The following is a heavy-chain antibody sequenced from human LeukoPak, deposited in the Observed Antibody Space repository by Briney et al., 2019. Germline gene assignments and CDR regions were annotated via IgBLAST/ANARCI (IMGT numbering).Heavy chain of an antibody. V-gene: IGHV3-11*01. Sequence: PGGSLRLSCAASGFTFSDYYMYWIRQAPGKGLEWVSYISSYGTAIYYADSVRGRFTVSRDDAKHSLYLQMNNLRVEDTAMYYCARDQYSYGFDPWGQGTLVTVSS. CDR3: ARDQYSYGFDP. CDR1: GFTFSDYY. J-gene: IGHJ5*02. CDR2: ISSYGTAI. D-gene: IGHD2/OR15-2a*01.